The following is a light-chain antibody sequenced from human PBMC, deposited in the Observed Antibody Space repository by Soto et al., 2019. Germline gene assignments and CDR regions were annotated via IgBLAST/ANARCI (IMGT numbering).Light chain of an antibody. J-gene: IGKJ1*01. Sequence: DIQLTQSPSFMSASVGDRVTITCRASQGISSYLAWYQQKPGKAPKLLIYAASTLQSGVPSRFSGSGSGTKFTLTISSLQLEYVATYYWKQHKSKRQTFGQRTKQDI. CDR2: AAS. CDR3: KQHKSKRQT. V-gene: IGKV1-9*01. CDR1: QGISSY.